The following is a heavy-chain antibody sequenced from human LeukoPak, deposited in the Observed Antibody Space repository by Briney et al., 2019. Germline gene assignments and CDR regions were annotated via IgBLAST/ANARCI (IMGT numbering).Heavy chain of an antibody. J-gene: IGHJ5*02. CDR3: ARQWYHVDTAMVNNWFDP. CDR1: GGSISSYY. CDR2: IYYSGST. Sequence: SETLSLTCTVSGGSISSYYWSWIRQPPGKGLEWIGYIYYSGSTNYNPSLKSRVTISVDTSKNQFSLKLSSVTAADTAVYYCARQWYHVDTAMVNNWFDPWGQGTLVTVSS. D-gene: IGHD5-18*01. V-gene: IGHV4-59*08.